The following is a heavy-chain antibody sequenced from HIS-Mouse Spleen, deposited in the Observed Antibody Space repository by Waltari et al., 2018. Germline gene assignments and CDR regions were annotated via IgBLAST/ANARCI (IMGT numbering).Heavy chain of an antibody. D-gene: IGHD3-10*01. CDR3: ASSVLHEWFDP. Sequence: QVQLQQWGAGLLKPSETLSLTCAVYGGSCSGYYCRWIRQPPGKGLEWIGEINHSGSTNYNPSLKSRVTISVDTSKNQFSLKLSSVTAADTAVYYCASSVLHEWFDPWGQGTLVTVSS. V-gene: IGHV4-34*01. CDR1: GGSCSGYY. J-gene: IGHJ5*02. CDR2: INHSGST.